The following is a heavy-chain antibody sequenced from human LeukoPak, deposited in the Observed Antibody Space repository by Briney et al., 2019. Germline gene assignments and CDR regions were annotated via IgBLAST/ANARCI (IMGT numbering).Heavy chain of an antibody. V-gene: IGHV4-34*01. CDR2: IYYSGST. Sequence: SETLSLTCAVYGGSFSGYYWSWIRQPPGKGLEWIGSIYYSGSTYYNPSLKSRVTISVDTSKNQFSLKLSSVTAADTAVYYCARDRPDGSDAFDIWGQGTMVTVSS. CDR1: GGSFSGYY. D-gene: IGHD1-14*01. J-gene: IGHJ3*02. CDR3: ARDRPDGSDAFDI.